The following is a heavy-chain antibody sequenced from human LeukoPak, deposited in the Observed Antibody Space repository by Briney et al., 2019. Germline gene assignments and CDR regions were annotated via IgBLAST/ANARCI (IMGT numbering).Heavy chain of an antibody. CDR1: GFTFSSYA. V-gene: IGHV3-30-3*01. J-gene: IGHJ4*02. Sequence: GGSLRLSCAASGFTFSSYAMHWVRQAPGKGLEWVAVISYDGSNTYYADTVKGRFTISRDNSQNTLYLQMNSLRAEDTAIYYCAKDIYCGGDCYIRAGDSWGQGTLVTVSS. CDR2: ISYDGSNT. D-gene: IGHD2-21*02. CDR3: AKDIYCGGDCYIRAGDS.